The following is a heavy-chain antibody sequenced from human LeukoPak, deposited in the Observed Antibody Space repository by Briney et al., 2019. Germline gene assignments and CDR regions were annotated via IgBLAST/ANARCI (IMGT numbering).Heavy chain of an antibody. CDR2: IRSSSSTM. V-gene: IGHV3-48*01. CDR3: AIADYYGSGNYYTSDY. J-gene: IGHJ4*02. D-gene: IGHD3-10*01. CDR1: GFTFSSYS. Sequence: PGGSLRLSCAASGFTFSSYSMNWVRQAPGKGLELVSYIRSSSSTMYYADSVKGRFTISRDNAKNSLYLQMNSLRAEDTAMYYCAIADYYGSGNYYTSDYWGQGTLVTVSS.